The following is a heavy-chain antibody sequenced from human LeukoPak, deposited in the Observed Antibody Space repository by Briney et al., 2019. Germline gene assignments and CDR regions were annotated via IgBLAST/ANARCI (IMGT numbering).Heavy chain of an antibody. D-gene: IGHD3-22*01. V-gene: IGHV1-69*04. CDR1: GGTFSSYA. Sequence: ASVKVSCKASGGTFSSYAISWVRQAPGQGLEWMGRIIPILGIANYAQKFQGRVTITTDESTSTAYMELSSLRSEDTAVYYCARGAPNYYDSSGHYPQEEYYYYMDVWGKGTTVTVFS. CDR3: ARGAPNYYDSSGHYPQEEYYYYMDV. CDR2: IIPILGIA. J-gene: IGHJ6*03.